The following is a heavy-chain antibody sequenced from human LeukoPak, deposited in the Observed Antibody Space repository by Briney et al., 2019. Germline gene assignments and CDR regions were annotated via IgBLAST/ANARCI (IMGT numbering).Heavy chain of an antibody. CDR3: AKDRHYYDSSGYGSEGY. CDR2: ISYDGSNK. Sequence: QPGRSLRLSCAASGFTFSSYGMHWVRQAPGKGLEWVAVISYDGSNKYYADSVKGRFTISRDNSKNTLYLQMNSLRAEDTAVYYCAKDRHYYDSSGYGSEGYWGQGTLVTVSS. D-gene: IGHD3-22*01. J-gene: IGHJ4*02. V-gene: IGHV3-30*18. CDR1: GFTFSSYG.